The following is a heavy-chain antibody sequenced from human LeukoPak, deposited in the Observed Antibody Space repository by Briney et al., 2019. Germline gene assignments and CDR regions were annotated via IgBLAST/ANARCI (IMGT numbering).Heavy chain of an antibody. J-gene: IGHJ5*02. CDR3: ASRATVTTDRFWFDP. CDR2: ISYDGSNK. CDR1: GFTFSSYA. D-gene: IGHD4-11*01. Sequence: GRSLRLSCAASGFTFSSYAMHWVRQAPGKGLEWVAVISYDGSNKYYADSVKGRFTISRDNSKNTLYLQMNSLRAEGTAVYYCASRATVTTDRFWFDPWGQGTLVTVSS. V-gene: IGHV3-30*14.